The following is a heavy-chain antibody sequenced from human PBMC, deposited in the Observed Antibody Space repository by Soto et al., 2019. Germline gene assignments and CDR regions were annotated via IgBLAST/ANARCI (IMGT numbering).Heavy chain of an antibody. CDR1: GFPFSSYG. CDR2: ISYDGSNK. J-gene: IGHJ4*02. CDR3: AKRAESACFDY. Sequence: PGGSLRLSCAASGFPFSSYGMHWVRQAPGKGLEWVAVISYDGSNKYYADSVKGRFTISRDNSKNTLYLHMNSLRAEDTAVYYCAKRAESACFDYWGQGTRVTVSS. V-gene: IGHV3-30*18. D-gene: IGHD6-19*01.